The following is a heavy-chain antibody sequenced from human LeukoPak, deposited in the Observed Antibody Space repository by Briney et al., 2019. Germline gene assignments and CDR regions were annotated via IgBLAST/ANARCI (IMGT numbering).Heavy chain of an antibody. CDR2: IYSHESDT. Sequence: GESLKIPCQGSGYSFTNYLIGWVRQMPGKGLEWIGIIYSHESDTRYSPSFQGQVTISAYKSISTAYLQWSSLKASDTAIYYCARHVDNSGWLFWGEGTVVTVSS. D-gene: IGHD6-19*01. CDR1: GYSFTNYL. CDR3: ARHVDNSGWLF. V-gene: IGHV5-51*01. J-gene: IGHJ4*02.